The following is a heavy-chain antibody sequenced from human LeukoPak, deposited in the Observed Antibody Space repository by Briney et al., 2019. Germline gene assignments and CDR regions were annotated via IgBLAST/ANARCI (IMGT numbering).Heavy chain of an antibody. CDR3: ARDFRPYSSGWSGFDY. CDR1: GFTFSSYA. J-gene: IGHJ4*02. CDR2: ISYDGSNK. V-gene: IGHV3-30-3*01. D-gene: IGHD6-19*01. Sequence: GRSLRLSCAASGFTFSSYAMHWVRQAPGKGLEWVAVISYDGSNKYYADSVKGRFTSSRDNSKNTLYLQMNSLRAEDTAVYYCARDFRPYSSGWSGFDYWGQGTLVTVSS.